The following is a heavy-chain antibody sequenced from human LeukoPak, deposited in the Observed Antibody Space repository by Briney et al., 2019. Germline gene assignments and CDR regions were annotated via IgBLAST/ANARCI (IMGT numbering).Heavy chain of an antibody. J-gene: IGHJ4*02. CDR1: GYTFTGYY. D-gene: IGHD2-21*02. CDR2: ISPNSGDT. CDR3: ARHLTKTDDF. V-gene: IGHV1-2*06. Sequence: GASVKVSCKASGYTFTGYYMHWVRQAPGQGLEWMGRISPNSGDTKYAQKFQGRVTMTRDTSNSTAYMELSRLKSDDTAVYYCARHLTKTDDFWGQGTLVTVSS.